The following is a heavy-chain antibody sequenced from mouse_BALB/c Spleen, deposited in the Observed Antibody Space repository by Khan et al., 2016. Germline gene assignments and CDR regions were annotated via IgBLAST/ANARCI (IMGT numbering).Heavy chain of an antibody. V-gene: IGHV14-3*02. J-gene: IGHJ2*01. D-gene: IGHD2-3*01. CDR3: TREGYYPY. Sequence: IQLVQSGAELVKPGASVKLSCPASGFNIKDTYMHWVKQRPEQGLEWIGRIDPANVNTKYDPQLQGTAPITADPSSHPADLQLSSRTSVDTAVYYCTREGYYPYWGQGTTLTVSS. CDR1: GFNIKDTY. CDR2: IDPANVNT.